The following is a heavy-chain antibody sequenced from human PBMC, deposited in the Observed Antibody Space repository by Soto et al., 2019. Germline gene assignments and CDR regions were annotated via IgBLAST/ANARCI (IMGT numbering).Heavy chain of an antibody. J-gene: IGHJ4*02. V-gene: IGHV4-59*01. CDR3: ARGRVETAMAWYY. CDR1: GGSISSYY. D-gene: IGHD5-18*01. CDR2: IYYSGST. Sequence: QVQLQESGPGLVKPSETLSLTCTVSGGSISSYYWSWIRQSPGKGLEWIGYIYYSGSTKYNPSLKSRVTISVDTSKNQFSLELSSVTAADTAVYYCARGRVETAMAWYYWGQGTLVTVSS.